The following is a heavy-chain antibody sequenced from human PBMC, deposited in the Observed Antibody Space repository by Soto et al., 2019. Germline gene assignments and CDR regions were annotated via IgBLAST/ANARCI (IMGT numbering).Heavy chain of an antibody. D-gene: IGHD3-9*01. Sequence: PSETLSLTCAVYGGSFSGYYWSWIRQPPGKGLEWIGEINHSGSTNYNPSHKSRVTISVDTSKNQFSLKLSSVTAADTAVYYCARGRKAYYDILTGYSRYYYYYMDVWGKGTTVTVSS. J-gene: IGHJ6*03. CDR2: INHSGST. CDR3: ARGRKAYYDILTGYSRYYYYYMDV. CDR1: GGSFSGYY. V-gene: IGHV4-34*01.